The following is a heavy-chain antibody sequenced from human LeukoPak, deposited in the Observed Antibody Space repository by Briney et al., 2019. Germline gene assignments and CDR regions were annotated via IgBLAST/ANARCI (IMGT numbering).Heavy chain of an antibody. D-gene: IGHD6-13*01. Sequence: SETLSLTCTVSGGSISSYYWSWIRQPPGKGLEWIGYIYYSGSTNYNPSLKSRVTISVDTSKNQFSLKLSSVTAADTAVYYCARRLVNSSSRGNWFDPWGQGTLVTVSS. CDR3: ARRLVNSSSRGNWFDP. V-gene: IGHV4-59*08. CDR2: IYYSGST. CDR1: GGSISSYY. J-gene: IGHJ5*02.